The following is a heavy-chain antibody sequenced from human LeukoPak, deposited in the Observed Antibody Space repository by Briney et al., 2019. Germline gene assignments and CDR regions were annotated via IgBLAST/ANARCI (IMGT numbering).Heavy chain of an antibody. CDR3: ARDRSDGSGYYGYYFDY. V-gene: IGHV4-59*01. CDR1: GGSIGSYY. Sequence: SETLSLTCIVSGGSIGSYYWSWIRQPPGKGLEWIGHIYYSGSTDYNPSLRSRVTISVDTSKDQFSLRLSSVTAADTAVYYCARDRSDGSGYYGYYFDYWGQGTLVSVSS. CDR2: IYYSGST. J-gene: IGHJ4*02. D-gene: IGHD3-22*01.